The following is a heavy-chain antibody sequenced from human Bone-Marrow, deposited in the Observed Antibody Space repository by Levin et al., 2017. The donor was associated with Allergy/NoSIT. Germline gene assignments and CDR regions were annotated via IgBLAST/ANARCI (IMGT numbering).Heavy chain of an antibody. CDR2: LSTTGSTI. D-gene: IGHD4-17*01. J-gene: IGHJ6*02. CDR1: GFTFSDYY. V-gene: IGHV3-11*01. CDR3: AKLTPVTKNYYYGMDV. Sequence: LSLTCAASGFTFSDYYMSWVRQAPGQGLEWISYLSTTGSTIYYADSVKGRFTISRDNAKNSLYLQMNSLRAEDTAVYYCAKLTPVTKNYYYGMDVWGQGTTVTVSS.